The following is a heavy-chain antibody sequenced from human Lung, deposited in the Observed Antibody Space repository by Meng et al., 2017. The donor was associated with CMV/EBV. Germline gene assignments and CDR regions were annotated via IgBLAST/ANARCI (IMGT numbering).Heavy chain of an antibody. V-gene: IGHV3-21*01. CDR1: GFTFSDYS. CDR2: ISSSDYI. J-gene: IGHJ6*02. Sequence: GESLKISCTASGFTFSDYSMNWVRQAPGKGLEWVSSISSSDYIYYADSVRGRFTISRDNAKHSLYLQMNSLRAEDTAVYYCARGVGSYDFWSAYSYYYGLDVWGQGXTVTVSS. CDR3: ARGVGSYDFWSAYSYYYGLDV. D-gene: IGHD3-3*01.